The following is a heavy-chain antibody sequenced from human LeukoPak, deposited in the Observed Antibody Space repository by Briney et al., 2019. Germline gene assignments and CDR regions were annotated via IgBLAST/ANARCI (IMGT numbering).Heavy chain of an antibody. J-gene: IGHJ6*02. CDR2: IYSGGRT. CDR3: ARGHYDYYYYGMDV. D-gene: IGHD3-16*01. V-gene: IGHV3-53*01. Sequence: PGGSLRLSCAASGFTVSSNYMSWVRQAPGKGLEWVSVIYSGGRTYYADSVKGRFTISRDNSKNTLYLQMNSVRAEDTAVYYCARGHYDYYYYGMDVWGQGTTVTVSS. CDR1: GFTVSSNY.